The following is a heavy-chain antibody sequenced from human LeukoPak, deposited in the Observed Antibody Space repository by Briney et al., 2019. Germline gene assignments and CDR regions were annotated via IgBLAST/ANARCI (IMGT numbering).Heavy chain of an antibody. Sequence: GGSLRLSCAASGFTFSSYSTTWVRQAPGKGLEWVSAISGSGGSTYYADSVKGRFTISRDNSKNTLYLQMNSLRAEDTAVYYCAKATYYCGSGSKHYFDYWGQGTLVTVSS. V-gene: IGHV3-23*01. CDR3: AKATYYCGSGSKHYFDY. D-gene: IGHD3-10*01. CDR2: ISGSGGST. J-gene: IGHJ4*02. CDR1: GFTFSSYS.